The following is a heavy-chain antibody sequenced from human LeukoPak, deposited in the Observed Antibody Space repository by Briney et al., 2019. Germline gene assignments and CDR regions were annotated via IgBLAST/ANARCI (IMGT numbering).Heavy chain of an antibody. CDR2: IEYGGRT. D-gene: IGHD3-10*01. CDR3: ARHDYYGLEGGFDY. Sequence: SDTEALLHTFSVRSLSLRSYYWGSIRWPPGKVLEWNGNIEYGGRTYYNPSLKSRVTISVGTSKNEFSLKLSSVTAAETAVYYCARHDYYGLEGGFDYWGQGTLVTVSS. V-gene: IGHV4-39*01. CDR1: VRSLSLRSYY. J-gene: IGHJ4*02.